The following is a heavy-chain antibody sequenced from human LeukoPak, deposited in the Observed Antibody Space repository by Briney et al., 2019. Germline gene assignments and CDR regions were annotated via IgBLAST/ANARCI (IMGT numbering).Heavy chain of an antibody. CDR3: ARAKSAVEHYYHYKMDV. CDR1: GYTFIGYG. D-gene: IGHD1-26*01. J-gene: IGHJ6*02. Sequence: ASVKVSCKTSGYTFIGYGITWVRQAPGHGLEWMGWISPYNGNTNYARNLQGRVTMTADTSTSTAYMELRSLRSDDTAVYYCARAKSAVEHYYHYKMDVWGQGTTVTVSS. V-gene: IGHV1-18*01. CDR2: ISPYNGNT.